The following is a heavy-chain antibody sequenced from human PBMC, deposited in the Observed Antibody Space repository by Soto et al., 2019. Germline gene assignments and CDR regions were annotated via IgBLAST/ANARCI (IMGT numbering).Heavy chain of an antibody. CDR2: IYHGGTT. CDR1: GDSISSGSY. J-gene: IGHJ4*03. D-gene: IGHD6-19*01. V-gene: IGHV4-38-2*02. CDR3: ARVHVMVVAGSTFDY. Sequence: LSLTCTVSGDSISSGSYWGWIRQPPGEGPEWIASIYHGGTTFYNPSLKSRISISVDTSKNQFSLRLTSVTAADTATYYCARVHVMVVAGSTFDYWGPGTLVTAPQ.